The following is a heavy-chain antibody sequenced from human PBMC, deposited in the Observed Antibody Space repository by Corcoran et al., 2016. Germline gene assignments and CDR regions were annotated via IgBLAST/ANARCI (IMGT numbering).Heavy chain of an antibody. Sequence: EVQLVESGGGLVQPGGSLRLSCAASGFTFSSYWMHWVRQAPGKGLVWVSRISTDGSGTSYADSVKGRFTISRDNAKNTLFLQMNSLRAEETAVFYCARAAGADDSGGYFDYWGQGALVAVSS. J-gene: IGHJ4*02. V-gene: IGHV3-74*01. CDR3: ARAAGADDSGGYFDY. D-gene: IGHD3-22*01. CDR1: GFTFSSYW. CDR2: ISTDGSGT.